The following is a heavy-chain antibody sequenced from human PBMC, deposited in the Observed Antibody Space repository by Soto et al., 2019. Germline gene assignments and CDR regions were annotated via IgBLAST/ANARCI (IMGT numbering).Heavy chain of an antibody. CDR2: TNSDGTDS. CDR3: AKSLYYYDSSPLDH. CDR1: GFDFEDYA. Sequence: GGSRRLSCAAAGFDFEDYAMHWVRQVPGKGLEWVSLTNSDGTDSYYMDSVKGRFTISRDNAKSTLYLQMDRLRPEDTALYFCAKSLYYYDSSPLDHWGQGTLVTVSS. J-gene: IGHJ4*02. V-gene: IGHV3-43D*04. D-gene: IGHD3-22*01.